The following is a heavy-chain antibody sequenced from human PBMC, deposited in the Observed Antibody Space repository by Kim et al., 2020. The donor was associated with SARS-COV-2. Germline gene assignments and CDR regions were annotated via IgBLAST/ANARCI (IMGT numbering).Heavy chain of an antibody. D-gene: IGHD3-3*01. CDR1: GFTFSDYY. V-gene: IGHV3-11*01. J-gene: IGHJ4*02. CDR2: ISGGGSTI. Sequence: GGSLRLSCAASGFTFSDYYMTWIRQAPGKGLEWVSYISGGGSTIYYADSVKGRFTISRDNVKNSLYLQMNSLRAEDTAVYYCARRKLTTSFVFDSWGQGTLVTVSS. CDR3: ARRKLTTSFVFDS.